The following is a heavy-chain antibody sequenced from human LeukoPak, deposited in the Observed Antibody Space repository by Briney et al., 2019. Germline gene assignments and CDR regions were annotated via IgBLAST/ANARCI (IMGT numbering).Heavy chain of an antibody. CDR2: INSDGIST. CDR3: VRGKGVIAAPGTGYFDY. V-gene: IGHV3-74*01. CDR1: GFTFSSYW. D-gene: IGHD6-13*01. Sequence: GGSLRLSCAASGFTFSSYWMEWVRQAPGKGLVWVSRINSDGISTSYADSVKGRFTISRDNAKNTLYLQKNSLRAEDTAVYYCVRGKGVIAAPGTGYFDYWGQGTLVTVSS. J-gene: IGHJ4*02.